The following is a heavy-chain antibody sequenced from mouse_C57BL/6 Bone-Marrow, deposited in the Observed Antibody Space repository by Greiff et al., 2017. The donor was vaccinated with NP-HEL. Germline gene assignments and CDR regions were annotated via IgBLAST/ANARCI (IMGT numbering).Heavy chain of an antibody. V-gene: IGHV5-12*01. CDR2: ISNGGGST. CDR1: GFTFSDYY. D-gene: IGHD2-1*01. J-gene: IGHJ1*03. CDR3: ARRGYYGNYYLWYFDV. Sequence: EVHLVESGGGLVQPGGSLKLSCAASGFTFSDYYMYWVRQTPEKRLEWVAYISNGGGSTYYPDTVKGRFTISRDNAKNTLYLQMSRLKSEDTAMYYCARRGYYGNYYLWYFDVWGTGTTVTVSS.